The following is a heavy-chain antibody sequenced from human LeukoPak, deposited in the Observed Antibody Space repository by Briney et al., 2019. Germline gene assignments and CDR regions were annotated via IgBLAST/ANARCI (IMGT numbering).Heavy chain of an antibody. V-gene: IGHV4-59*08. CDR1: GGSISHYY. J-gene: IGHJ4*02. CDR2: VYYSGST. D-gene: IGHD6-13*01. CDR3: ARHYREAVSSRSPDFDY. Sequence: SETLSLPCTVSGGSISHYYGSWIRQPPGKGLEWIAFVYYSGSTDYNPSLKSRVTISVDTSKNQFSLKLSSVTAADTAVYYCARHYREAVSSRSPDFDYWGQGTLVTVSS.